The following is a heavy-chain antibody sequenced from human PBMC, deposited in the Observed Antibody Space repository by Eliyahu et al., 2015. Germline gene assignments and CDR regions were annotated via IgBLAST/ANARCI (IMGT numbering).Heavy chain of an antibody. CDR1: GFTFSXYS. Sequence: EVQLVESGGGLVQPGGSXRLSCXASGFTFSXYSXNXVRQAPGKGXEWVSYISSSSSTIYYADSVKGRFTISRDNAKNSLYLQMNSLRAEDTAVYYCARGEMVRGVISDYWGQGTLVTVSS. V-gene: IGHV3-48*04. CDR2: ISSSSSTI. J-gene: IGHJ4*02. D-gene: IGHD3-10*01. CDR3: ARGEMVRGVISDY.